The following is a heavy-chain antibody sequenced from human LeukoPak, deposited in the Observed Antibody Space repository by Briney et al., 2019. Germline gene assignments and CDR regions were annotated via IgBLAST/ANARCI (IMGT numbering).Heavy chain of an antibody. D-gene: IGHD4-17*01. Sequence: SETLSLTCTVSGGSISSGDYYWSWIRQPPGKGLEWIGYIYYSRSTYYNPSLKSRVTISVDTSKNQFSLKLSSVTAADTAVYYCARGSGDYGDDYWGQGTLVTVSS. CDR2: IYYSRST. CDR1: GGSISSGDYY. CDR3: ARGSGDYGDDY. V-gene: IGHV4-30-4*01. J-gene: IGHJ4*02.